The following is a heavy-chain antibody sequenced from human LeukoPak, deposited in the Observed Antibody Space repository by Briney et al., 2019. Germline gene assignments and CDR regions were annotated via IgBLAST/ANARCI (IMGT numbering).Heavy chain of an antibody. Sequence: SETLSLTCAVYGGSFSGYYWSWIRQPPGKGLEWIGEINHSGSTNYNPSLKSRATISVDTSKNQFSLKLSSVTAADTAVYYCASGPDCSGGSCSFDYWGQGTLVTVSS. CDR1: GGSFSGYY. CDR3: ASGPDCSGGSCSFDY. CDR2: INHSGST. V-gene: IGHV4-34*01. J-gene: IGHJ4*02. D-gene: IGHD2-15*01.